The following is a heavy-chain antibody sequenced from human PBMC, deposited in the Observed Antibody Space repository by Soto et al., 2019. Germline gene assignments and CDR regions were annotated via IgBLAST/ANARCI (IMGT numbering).Heavy chain of an antibody. D-gene: IGHD3-10*01. J-gene: IGHJ4*02. CDR3: ARSGRGTARHDY. Sequence: QVQLVESGGGVVQPGRSLRLSCAASGFTFSSYGMHWVRQAPGKGLEWVAVIWYDGSNKYYADSVKGRFTISRDNSKNTLYLQMNSLRAEDTAVYYCARSGRGTARHDYWGQGTLVTVSS. CDR2: IWYDGSNK. CDR1: GFTFSSYG. V-gene: IGHV3-33*01.